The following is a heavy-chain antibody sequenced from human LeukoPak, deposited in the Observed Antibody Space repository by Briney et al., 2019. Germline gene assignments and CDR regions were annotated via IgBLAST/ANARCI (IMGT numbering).Heavy chain of an antibody. D-gene: IGHD3-22*01. CDR3: ARGKDYYDTSGYPTFHY. V-gene: IGHV4-59*01. J-gene: IGHJ4*02. CDR1: GGSISTYY. Sequence: PSETLSLTCTVSGGSISTYYWSWIRQPPGKGLEWIGYIYYSGSTNHNPSLKSRVTISVDASKNQLSLKLTSVLAADTAVYYCARGKDYYDTSGYPTFHYWGQGTLVTVSS. CDR2: IYYSGST.